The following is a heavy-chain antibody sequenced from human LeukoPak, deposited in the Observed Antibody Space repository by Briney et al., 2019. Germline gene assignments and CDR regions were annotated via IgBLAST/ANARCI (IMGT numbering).Heavy chain of an antibody. Sequence: KPGGSLRLSCAASGFTFSSYGMNWVRQAPGKGLEWVSSISSSSSYIYYADSVKGRFTISRDNAKNSLYLQMNSLRAEDTAVYYCARDLVTIFGVVIFDLWGQGSLVTVSS. CDR1: GFTFSSYG. D-gene: IGHD3-3*01. CDR3: ARDLVTIFGVVIFDL. J-gene: IGHJ4*02. V-gene: IGHV3-21*01. CDR2: ISSSSSYI.